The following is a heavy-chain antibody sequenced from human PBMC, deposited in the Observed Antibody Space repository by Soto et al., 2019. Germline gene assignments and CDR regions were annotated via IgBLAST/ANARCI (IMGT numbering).Heavy chain of an antibody. CDR2: ISGSGIST. CDR3: VKPPVITASYYYDMDV. CDR1: GFTFSTYP. V-gene: IGHV3-23*01. Sequence: GGSLRLSCAASGFTFSTYPMSWVRQAPGKGLGWVSGISGSGISTYYTDSVKGRFTISRDNSKNTVFLQMNSLRDEDTAVYYCVKPPVITASYYYDMDVWGQGTTVTVSS. D-gene: IGHD4-4*01. J-gene: IGHJ6*02.